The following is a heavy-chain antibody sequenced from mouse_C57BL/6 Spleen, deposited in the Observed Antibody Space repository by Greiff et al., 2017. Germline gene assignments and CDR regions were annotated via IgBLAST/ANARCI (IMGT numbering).Heavy chain of an antibody. V-gene: IGHV5-4*01. Sequence: EVQLVESGGGLVKPGGSLKLSCAASGFTFSSYAMSWVRQTPEKRLEWVATISDGGSYTYYPDNVKGRFTISRDNAKNNLYLQMSHLKSEDTAMYYCARDNGYWYFDVWGTGTTVTVSS. CDR3: ARDNGYWYFDV. D-gene: IGHD1-1*02. CDR1: GFTFSSYA. CDR2: ISDGGSYT. J-gene: IGHJ1*03.